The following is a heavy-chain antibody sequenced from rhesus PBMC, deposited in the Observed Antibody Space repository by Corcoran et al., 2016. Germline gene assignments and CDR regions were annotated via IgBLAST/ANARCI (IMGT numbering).Heavy chain of an antibody. J-gene: IGHJ4*01. Sequence: QVQLQESGPGVVKPSETLSLTCAVSGGSISDLYRWRWIRQPPGKGLEWIGYIYGSSTRTNYNPSLKSRVTISKDTSKNQFSLKLSSLIAADTAVYYCARSAHSGSYPVDYWGQGVLVTVSS. CDR1: GGSISDLYR. V-gene: IGHV4S10*01. D-gene: IGHD3-16*01. CDR3: ARSAHSGSYPVDY. CDR2: IYGSSTRT.